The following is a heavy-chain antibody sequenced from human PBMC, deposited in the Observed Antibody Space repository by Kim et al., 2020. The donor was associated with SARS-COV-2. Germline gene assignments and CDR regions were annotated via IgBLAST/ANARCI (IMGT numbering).Heavy chain of an antibody. Sequence: SVKGRFTISRDNSKNTLYLQMNSLRAEDTAVYYCAKVGTTGWDPEYYFDYWGQGTLVTVSS. J-gene: IGHJ4*02. V-gene: IGHV3-30*02. CDR3: AKVGTTGWDPEYYFDY. D-gene: IGHD1-1*01.